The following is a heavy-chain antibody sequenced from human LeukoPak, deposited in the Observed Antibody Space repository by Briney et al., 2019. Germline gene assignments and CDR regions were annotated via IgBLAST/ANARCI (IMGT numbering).Heavy chain of an antibody. Sequence: GGSLRLSCAASGFTFSIYEMNWVRQAPGKGLEWVSYISSSGSTIYYADSLKGRFTISRDNAKNSLYLQMNSLRAEDTAVYYCAELGITMIGGVWGKGTTVTISS. CDR1: GFTFSIYE. J-gene: IGHJ6*04. D-gene: IGHD3-10*02. CDR2: ISSSGSTI. V-gene: IGHV3-48*03. CDR3: AELGITMIGGV.